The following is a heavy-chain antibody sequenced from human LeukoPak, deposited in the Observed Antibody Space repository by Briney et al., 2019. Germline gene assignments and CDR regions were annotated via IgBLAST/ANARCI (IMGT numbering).Heavy chain of an antibody. CDR3: ARDLEGRLLWFGELPLYDAFDI. D-gene: IGHD3-10*01. V-gene: IGHV3-30-3*01. Sequence: GGSLRLSCAASGFTFSSYAMHWVRQAPGKGLEWVAVISYDGSNKYYADSVKGRFTISRDNAKNSLYLQMNSLRAEDTAVYYCARDLEGRLLWFGELPLYDAFDIWGQGTMVTVSS. CDR1: GFTFSSYA. CDR2: ISYDGSNK. J-gene: IGHJ3*02.